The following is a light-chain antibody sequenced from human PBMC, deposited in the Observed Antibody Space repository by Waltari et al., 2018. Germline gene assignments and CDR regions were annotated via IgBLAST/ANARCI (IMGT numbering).Light chain of an antibody. CDR2: LDD. V-gene: IGLV1-47*01. CDR3: AGWDDSLTGVV. Sequence: YQQSPGRAPKLLIYLDDHRPSGVPDRFSASKSGSSASLTISGLRPEDEADYHCAGWDDSLTGVVFGGGTKLTV. J-gene: IGLJ2*01.